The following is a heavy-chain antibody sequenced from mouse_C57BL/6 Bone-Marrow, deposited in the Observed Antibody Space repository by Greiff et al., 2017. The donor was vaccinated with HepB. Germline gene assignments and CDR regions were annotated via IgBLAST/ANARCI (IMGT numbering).Heavy chain of an antibody. CDR2: ISSGGSYT. J-gene: IGHJ4*01. CDR1: GFTFSSYG. Sequence: EVQWVESGGDLVKPGGSLKLSCAASGFTFSSYGMSWVRQTPDKRLEWVATISSGGSYTYYPDSVKGRFTISRDNAKNTLYLQMSSLKSEDTAMYYCASYYYGSRMDYWGQGTSVTVSS. D-gene: IGHD1-1*01. V-gene: IGHV5-6*01. CDR3: ASYYYGSRMDY.